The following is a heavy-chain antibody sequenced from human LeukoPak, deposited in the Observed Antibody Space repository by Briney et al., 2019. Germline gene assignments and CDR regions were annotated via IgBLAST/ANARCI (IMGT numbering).Heavy chain of an antibody. CDR1: GFSFSTYW. J-gene: IGHJ6*03. Sequence: GGSLRLSCVASGFSFSTYWLSWVRQAPGKGREWVANIKQDGSENYYVDSVKGRFTISRDNAKNSVYLQMNRLRVEDTAVYYCARRSYRGVINVYYYYYMDVWGKGTPVTVSS. V-gene: IGHV3-7*01. D-gene: IGHD3-16*02. CDR2: IKQDGSEN. CDR3: ARRSYRGVINVYYYYYMDV.